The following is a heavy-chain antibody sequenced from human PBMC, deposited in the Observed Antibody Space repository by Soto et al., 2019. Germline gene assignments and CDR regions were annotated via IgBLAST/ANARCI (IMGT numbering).Heavy chain of an antibody. J-gene: IGHJ4*02. CDR3: ARESYGDYKDY. CDR2: IWYDGSNK. CDR1: GFTFSSYG. Sequence: QVQLVESGGGVVQPGRSLRLSCAASGFTFSSYGMHWVRQAPGKGLEWVAVIWYDGSNKYYADSVKGRFTISRDNSKNTLYLQMNSLRAEDTAVYYCARESYGDYKDYWGQGTLVTVSS. D-gene: IGHD4-17*01. V-gene: IGHV3-33*01.